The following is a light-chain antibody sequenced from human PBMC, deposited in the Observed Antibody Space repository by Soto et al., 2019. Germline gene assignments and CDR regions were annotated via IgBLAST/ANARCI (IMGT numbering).Light chain of an antibody. CDR1: NSDIGGYNS. J-gene: IGLJ2*01. Sequence: QSVLTQPASVSGSPGQSITISCTGSNSDIGGYNSVSWYQQHPGKAPKLLIFGVTNRPSGVSDRFSGSKSGNTASLTISALQAEDEADYYCTSYTSVTIVVFGGGTKVT. CDR3: TSYTSVTIVV. V-gene: IGLV2-14*01. CDR2: GVT.